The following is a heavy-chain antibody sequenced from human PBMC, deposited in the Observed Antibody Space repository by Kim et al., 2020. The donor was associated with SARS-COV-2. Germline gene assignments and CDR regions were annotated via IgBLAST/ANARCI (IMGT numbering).Heavy chain of an antibody. Sequence: ASVKVSCKASGYTFTGYYMHWVRQAPGQGLEWMGWINPNSGGTNYAQKFQGRVTMTRDTSISTAYMELSRLRSDDTAMYYCARDGGGYCSSTSCYVGWFDPWGQGTLVTVSS. D-gene: IGHD2-2*01. J-gene: IGHJ5*02. CDR2: INPNSGGT. V-gene: IGHV1-2*02. CDR1: GYTFTGYY. CDR3: ARDGGGYCSSTSCYVGWFDP.